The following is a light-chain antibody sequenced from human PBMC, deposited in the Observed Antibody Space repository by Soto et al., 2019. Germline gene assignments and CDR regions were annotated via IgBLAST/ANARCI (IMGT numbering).Light chain of an antibody. CDR3: AAWDDSLNGHV. V-gene: IGLV1-44*01. Sequence: QSVLTQPHSASGTPGQRVTISCSESSSNFGTRSVPGFQQLPVTAPYLLISSTNLRPSVVPERFSFSKSGTSASLAISGLLSEDEADYYCAAWDDSLNGHVFGTGTKVSVL. J-gene: IGLJ1*01. CDR2: STN. CDR1: SSNFGTRS.